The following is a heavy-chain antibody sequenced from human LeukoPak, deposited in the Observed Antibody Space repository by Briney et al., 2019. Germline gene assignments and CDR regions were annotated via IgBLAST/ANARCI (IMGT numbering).Heavy chain of an antibody. Sequence: SETLSLTCTVSGGSISSYYWSWIRQPPGKGLEWIGYIYYSGSTNYNPSLKSRVTISVDTSKNQFSLKLSSVTAADTAVYYCATTTSGGDAFDIWGQGTMVTVSS. CDR1: GGSISSYY. CDR3: ATTTSGGDAFDI. J-gene: IGHJ3*02. V-gene: IGHV4-59*01. D-gene: IGHD1-26*01. CDR2: IYYSGST.